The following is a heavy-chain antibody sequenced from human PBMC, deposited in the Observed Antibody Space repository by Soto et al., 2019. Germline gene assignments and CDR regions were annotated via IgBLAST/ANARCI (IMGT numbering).Heavy chain of an antibody. CDR1: EFTFSSYA. J-gene: IGHJ4*02. CDR3: AKRVTLLGYCSGTSCYLDY. V-gene: IGHV3-23*01. CDR2: ISGSGGST. D-gene: IGHD2-2*01. Sequence: EVQLLESGGGLVQPGGSLRLSCAASEFTFSSYAMTWVRQAPGKGLEWVSAISGSGGSTYYADSVKGRFTISRDNSKNTLYLQMNSLRAEDTAVYYCAKRVTLLGYCSGTSCYLDYWGQGTLVTVSS.